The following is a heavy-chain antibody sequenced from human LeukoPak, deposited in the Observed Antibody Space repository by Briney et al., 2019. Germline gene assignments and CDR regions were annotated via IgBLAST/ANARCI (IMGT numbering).Heavy chain of an antibody. CDR2: INPSGGST. Sequence: ASVKVSCKASGYTFTSYYMHWVRQAPGQGLEWMGIINPSGGSTSYAQKFQGRVTMTRDTSTSTVYMELSSLRSDDTAVYYCAFSSYYLQGNYYYMDVWGKGTTVTVSS. CDR3: AFSSYYLQGNYYYMDV. J-gene: IGHJ6*03. D-gene: IGHD1-26*01. CDR1: GYTFTSYY. V-gene: IGHV1-46*01.